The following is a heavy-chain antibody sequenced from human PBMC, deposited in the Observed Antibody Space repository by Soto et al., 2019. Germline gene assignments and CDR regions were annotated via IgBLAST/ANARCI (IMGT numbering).Heavy chain of an antibody. D-gene: IGHD2-15*01. CDR1: GLLFSTYA. V-gene: IGHV3-23*01. J-gene: IGHJ6*02. CDR3: AKGILGYYHGMDV. CDR2: ITGNGAST. Sequence: GGSLRLSCAASGLLFSTYAMTWVRQAPGKGLEWVSTITGNGASTYYADSVKGRFTISRDNSKNTLYLQMNSLRAEDTATYFCAKGILGYYHGMDVWGQGTTVTVSS.